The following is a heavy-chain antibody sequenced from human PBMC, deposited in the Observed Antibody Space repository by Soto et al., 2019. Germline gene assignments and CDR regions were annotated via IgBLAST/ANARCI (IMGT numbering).Heavy chain of an antibody. CDR2: SSAYNGNT. D-gene: IGHD6-13*01. CDR3: ARADVLEYTSRFCLDF. J-gene: IGHJ4*02. Sequence: QVQLVQSGAEVKKPGASVKVSCKASGYTFTSYGITWVRQAPGRGLEWLGWSSAYNGNTDYAQKVQDRVTMTTDRSTSTAYMELRSLRSDDPAVYYCARADVLEYTSRFCLDFWGQGTLVTVSS. CDR1: GYTFTSYG. V-gene: IGHV1-18*01.